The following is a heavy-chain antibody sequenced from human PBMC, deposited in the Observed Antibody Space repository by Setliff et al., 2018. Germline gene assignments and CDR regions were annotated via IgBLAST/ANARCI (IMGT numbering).Heavy chain of an antibody. CDR3: ATFRGYTYGYDY. CDR1: GFRFTSFG. CDR2: IIPIFGTA. J-gene: IGHJ4*02. D-gene: IGHD5-18*01. V-gene: IGHV1-69*05. Sequence: SVKVSCKTSGFRFTSFGFSWVRQAPGQGLEWMGGIIPIFGTANYAQKFQGRLTITTGVSTSTAYMELRSLGSDDTAVYYCATFRGYTYGYDYWGQGTRVTVSS.